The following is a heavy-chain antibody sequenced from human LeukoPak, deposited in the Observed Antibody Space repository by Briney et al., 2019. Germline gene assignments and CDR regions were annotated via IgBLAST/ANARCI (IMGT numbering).Heavy chain of an antibody. Sequence: SVKVSCKASGGTFSSYAISWVRQAPGQGLEWMGGIIPIFGTANYAQKFQGRVTITADESTSTAYMELSSLRSEDTAVYYCASTSTGCSSTSCYIDYWGQGTLVTVSS. J-gene: IGHJ4*02. V-gene: IGHV1-69*13. CDR1: GGTFSSYA. CDR3: ASTSTGCSSTSCYIDY. D-gene: IGHD2-2*02. CDR2: IIPIFGTA.